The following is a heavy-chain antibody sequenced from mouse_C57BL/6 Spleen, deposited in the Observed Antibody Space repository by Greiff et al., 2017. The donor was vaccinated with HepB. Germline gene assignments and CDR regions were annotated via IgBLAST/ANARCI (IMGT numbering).Heavy chain of an antibody. CDR3: AREGGYYGSSYGYFDV. CDR2: ISYDGSN. V-gene: IGHV3-6*01. CDR1: GYSITSGYY. D-gene: IGHD1-1*01. J-gene: IGHJ1*03. Sequence: EVQLKESGPGLVKPSQSLSLTCSVTGYSITSGYYWNWIRQFPGNKLEWMGYISYDGSNNYNPSLKNRISITRDTSKNQFFLKLNSVTTEDTATYYCAREGGYYGSSYGYFDVWGTGTTVTVSS.